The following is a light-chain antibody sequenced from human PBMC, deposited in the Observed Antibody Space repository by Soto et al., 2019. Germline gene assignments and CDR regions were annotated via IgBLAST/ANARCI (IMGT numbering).Light chain of an antibody. J-gene: IGKJ5*01. Sequence: DIQMTQSPSSLSASVGDRVTITVLASQSISSYLNWYQQKPGKAPKLLIYAASSLQSGVPSRFSGSGSGTDFTLTISSLQPEDFATYYCQQSYSTPTITFGQGTRLEIK. CDR3: QQSYSTPTIT. V-gene: IGKV1-39*01. CDR1: QSISSY. CDR2: AAS.